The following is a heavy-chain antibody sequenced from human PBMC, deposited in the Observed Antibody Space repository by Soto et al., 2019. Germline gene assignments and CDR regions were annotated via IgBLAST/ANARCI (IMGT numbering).Heavy chain of an antibody. D-gene: IGHD2-15*01. CDR3: ARVGGYCSGGSCPNYNWFDP. Sequence: DLEWIGYIYYSGSTYYNPSLKSRVTISVDTSKNQFSLKLSSVTAADTAVYYCARVGGYCSGGSCPNYNWFDPWGQGTLVTVSS. CDR2: IYYSGST. V-gene: IGHV4-31*02. J-gene: IGHJ5*02.